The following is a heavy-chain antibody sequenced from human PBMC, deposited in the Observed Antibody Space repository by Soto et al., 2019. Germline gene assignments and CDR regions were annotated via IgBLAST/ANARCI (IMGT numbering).Heavy chain of an antibody. CDR1: AFTFSSHA. Sequence: GGSLRLSCAASAFTFSSHAMSWVRQAPGKGLEWVSVISGRGDSTYYADSVKGRFTISRDNSKNTLYLQMHSLRAEDTAVYYCAKDPVEYSTSGYFDFWGQGSLVTVSS. CDR2: ISGRGDST. V-gene: IGHV3-23*01. J-gene: IGHJ4*02. D-gene: IGHD6-6*01. CDR3: AKDPVEYSTSGYFDF.